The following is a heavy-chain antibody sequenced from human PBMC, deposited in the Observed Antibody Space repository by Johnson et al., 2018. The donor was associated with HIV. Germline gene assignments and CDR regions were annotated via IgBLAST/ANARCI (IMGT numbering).Heavy chain of an antibody. V-gene: IGHV3-74*02. CDR2: LNSDGSSR. J-gene: IGHJ3*02. CDR1: GFTVSSNY. Sequence: VQLVESGGGLVQPGGSLRLSCAASGFTVSSNYMSWVRQAPGKGLVWVSRLNSDGSSRNYADSVKGRLPISRDNSKNSLYLQMNSLRAGDTAVYYCSRGGRATAGQVDGLDIWGQGTMVTVSS. D-gene: IGHD6-13*01. CDR3: SRGGRATAGQVDGLDI.